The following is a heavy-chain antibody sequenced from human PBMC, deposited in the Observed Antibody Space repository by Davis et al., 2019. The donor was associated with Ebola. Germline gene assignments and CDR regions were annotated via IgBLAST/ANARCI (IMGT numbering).Heavy chain of an antibody. V-gene: IGHV1-2*02. CDR1: GYTFTGYY. Sequence: ASVKVSCKASGYTFTGYYMHWVRQAPGQGLEWMGWINPNSGGTNYAQKFQGRVTMTRDTSISTAYMELSRLRSDDTAVYYCARTGYCSSTSCYDDINNWFDPWGQGTLVTVSS. CDR2: INPNSGGT. D-gene: IGHD2-2*01. CDR3: ARTGYCSSTSCYDDINNWFDP. J-gene: IGHJ5*02.